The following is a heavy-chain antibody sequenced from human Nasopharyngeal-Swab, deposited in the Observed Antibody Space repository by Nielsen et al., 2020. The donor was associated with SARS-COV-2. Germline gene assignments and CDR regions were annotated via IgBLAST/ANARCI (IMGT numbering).Heavy chain of an antibody. D-gene: IGHD6-19*01. V-gene: IGHV3-30*04. J-gene: IGHJ3*02. Sequence: GESLKISCAASGFTFSSYAMHWVRQAPGKGLEWVAVISYDGSNKYYADSVKGRFTISRDNSKSTLYLQMNNLRAEDTAVYYCAQDSSGWYQAFDIWGQGTMVTVSS. CDR3: AQDSSGWYQAFDI. CDR2: ISYDGSNK. CDR1: GFTFSSYA.